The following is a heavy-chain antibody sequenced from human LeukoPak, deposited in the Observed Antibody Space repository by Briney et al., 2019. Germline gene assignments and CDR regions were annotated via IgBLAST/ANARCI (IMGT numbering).Heavy chain of an antibody. CDR1: GFTFSRYG. J-gene: IGHJ4*02. D-gene: IGHD6-19*01. CDR2: ISSSSSYI. V-gene: IGHV3-21*01. Sequence: PGRSLRLSCAASGFTFSRYGMHWVRQAPGKGLEWVSSISSSSSYIYYADSVKGRFTISRDNAENSLYLQMNSLRAEDTAVYYCARVPIAVAAPGDYWGQGTLVTVSS. CDR3: ARVPIAVAAPGDY.